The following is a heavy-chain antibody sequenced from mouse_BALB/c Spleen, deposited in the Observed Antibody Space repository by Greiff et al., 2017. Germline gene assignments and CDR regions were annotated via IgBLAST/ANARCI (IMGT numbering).Heavy chain of an antibody. V-gene: IGHV1-20*02. CDR2: INPYNGDT. D-gene: IGHD2-12*01. CDR3: ARSYYRGYFDY. J-gene: IGHJ2*01. CDR1: GYSFTGYF. Sequence: EVQLQQSGPELVKPGASVKISCKASGYSFTGYFMNWVMQSHGKSLEWIGRINPYNGDTFYNQKFKGKATLTVDKSSSTAHMELRSLASEDSAVYYCARSYYRGYFDYWGQGTTLTVSS.